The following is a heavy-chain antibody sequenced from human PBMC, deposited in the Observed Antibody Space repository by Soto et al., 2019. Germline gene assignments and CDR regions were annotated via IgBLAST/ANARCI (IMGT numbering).Heavy chain of an antibody. J-gene: IGHJ6*02. CDR2: ISYDGSNK. CDR1: GFTFSSYA. CDR3: ARVDSSGYYFGGYGVDV. D-gene: IGHD3-22*01. V-gene: IGHV3-30-3*01. Sequence: GGSLRLSCAASGFTFSSYAMHWVRQAPGKGLEWVAVISYDGSNKYYAGSVKGRFTISRDNSKNTLYLQMNSLRAEDTAVYYCARVDSSGYYFGGYGVDVWGQGTTVTVSS.